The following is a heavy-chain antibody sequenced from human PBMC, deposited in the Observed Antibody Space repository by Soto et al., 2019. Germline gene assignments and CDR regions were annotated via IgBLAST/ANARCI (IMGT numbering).Heavy chain of an antibody. CDR2: VYSSGDI. V-gene: IGHV3-53*01. CDR3: AGNGGNSV. Sequence: EVQLVESGGGLTQPGGSLRLSCAVSGFTVSSNHVTWVRQATGKGLEWVSVVYSSGDIYYADSVKGRFAISRDNSKNTVYLQMNSLSTDDTAVYYCAGNGGNSVWVQGTLVTVSS. CDR1: GFTVSSNH. J-gene: IGHJ4*02. D-gene: IGHD2-21*02.